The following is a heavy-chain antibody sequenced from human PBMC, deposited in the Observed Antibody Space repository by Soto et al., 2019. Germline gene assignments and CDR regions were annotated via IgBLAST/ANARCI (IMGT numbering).Heavy chain of an antibody. CDR2: IKQDGSEK. J-gene: IGHJ4*02. D-gene: IGHD3-22*01. Sequence: PGGSLRLSCAASGFTFSSYWMSWVRQAPGKGLEWVANIKQDGSEKYYVDSVKGRFTISRDNAKNSLYLQMNSLRAEDTAVYYCARSRLYYDSSGYPDYWGQGTLVTVSS. CDR3: ARSRLYYDSSGYPDY. CDR1: GFTFSSYW. V-gene: IGHV3-7*02.